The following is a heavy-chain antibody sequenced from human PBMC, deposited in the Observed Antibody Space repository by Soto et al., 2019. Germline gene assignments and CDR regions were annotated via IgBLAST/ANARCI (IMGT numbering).Heavy chain of an antibody. CDR3: ARGQAAAGRPHSYYFDY. J-gene: IGHJ4*02. CDR1: RGSFGGYY. CDR2: INHSGST. Sequence: SETLSLTCAVYRGSFGGYYWSWIRQPPGKGLEWIGEINHSGSTNYNPSLKSRLTISVDTSKNQFSLKLSSVTAADTAVYYCARGQAAAGRPHSYYFDYWGQGSLVTVSS. D-gene: IGHD6-13*01. V-gene: IGHV4-34*01.